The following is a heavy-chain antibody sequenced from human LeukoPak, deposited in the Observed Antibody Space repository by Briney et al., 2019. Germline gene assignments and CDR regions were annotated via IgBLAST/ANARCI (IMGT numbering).Heavy chain of an antibody. CDR1: GGSISSYY. J-gene: IGHJ6*02. CDR2: IYYSGST. V-gene: IGHV4-59*01. D-gene: IGHD3-10*01. Sequence: PSETLSLTCTVSGGSISSYYWSWIRQPPGKGLEWIGYIYYSGSTNYNPSLKSRVTISVDTSKNQFSLKLSSVTAADTAVYYCARDEWVRSATDYYYYGMDVWGQGTTATVSS. CDR3: ARDEWVRSATDYYYYGMDV.